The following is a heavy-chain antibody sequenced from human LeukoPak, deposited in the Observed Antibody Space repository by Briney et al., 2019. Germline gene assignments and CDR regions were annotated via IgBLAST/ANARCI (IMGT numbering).Heavy chain of an antibody. Sequence: PSETLSLTCVVYGGSFSGYYWSWIRQPPGKGLEWIGEINHSGSTNYNPSLKSRVTISVDTSKNQFSLKLSSVTAADTAVYYCARGDYDSSGSIGFDIWGQGTMVTVSS. CDR3: ARGDYDSSGSIGFDI. CDR1: GGSFSGYY. V-gene: IGHV4-34*01. J-gene: IGHJ3*02. CDR2: INHSGST. D-gene: IGHD3-22*01.